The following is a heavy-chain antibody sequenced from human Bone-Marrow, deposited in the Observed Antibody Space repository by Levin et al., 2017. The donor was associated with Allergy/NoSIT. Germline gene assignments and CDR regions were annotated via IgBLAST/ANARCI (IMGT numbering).Heavy chain of an antibody. V-gene: IGHV3-23*01. J-gene: IGHJ4*02. CDR3: AKDHGNRTTVTTRRDY. CDR2: ISGSGGST. CDR1: GFTFSSYA. D-gene: IGHD4-17*01. Sequence: GESLKISCAASGFTFSSYAMSWVRQAPGKGLEWVSAISGSGGSTYYADSVKGRFTISRDNSKNTLYLQMNSLRAEDTAVYYCAKDHGNRTTVTTRRDYWGQGTLVTVSS.